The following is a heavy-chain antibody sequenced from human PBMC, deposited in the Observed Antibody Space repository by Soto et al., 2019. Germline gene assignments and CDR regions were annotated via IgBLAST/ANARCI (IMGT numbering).Heavy chain of an antibody. CDR2: IDYNGRA. V-gene: IGHV4-59*02. CDR3: ARGPDHSKVGY. D-gene: IGHD4-4*01. CDR1: DGSVTGYC. J-gene: IGHJ4*02. Sequence: QVQLQESGPGLVKPSETLPLTCSVSDGSVTGYCWSWIRQPPGKGLEWIGCIDYNGRAHYNPSLTSRVTMSFDTSNTHFSLKLSSVTTTDTAVYYCARGPDHSKVGYWGQGTLVTVSS.